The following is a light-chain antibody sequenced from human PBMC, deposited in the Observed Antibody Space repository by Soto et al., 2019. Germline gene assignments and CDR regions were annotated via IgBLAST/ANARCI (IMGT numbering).Light chain of an antibody. CDR1: SSDVGAYNF. CDR3: SSYTTSNTLV. CDR2: DVT. J-gene: IGLJ2*01. Sequence: QSALTQPASVSGSPGQSITISCTGTSSDVGAYNFVSWYQQHPGKAPKLMIYDVTNRPSGVSSRFSGSKSGNTASLAISGLQAEDEADYYCSSYTTSNTLVFGGGTKLTAL. V-gene: IGLV2-14*03.